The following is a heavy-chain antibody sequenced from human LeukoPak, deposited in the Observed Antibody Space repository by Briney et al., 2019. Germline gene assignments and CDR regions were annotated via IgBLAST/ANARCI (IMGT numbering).Heavy chain of an antibody. J-gene: IGHJ4*02. D-gene: IGHD1-26*01. CDR3: ARLSGSYFDY. V-gene: IGHV3-33*01. CDR2: IWYDGSRK. CDR1: GFTFSSNG. Sequence: GGSLRLSCAASGFTFSSNGMLWARQAPGKGLEWVAVIWYDGSRKYYADSVKGRFTISRDNSKNMLYLQMNSLRAEDTAVYYCARLSGSYFDYWGQGTLVTVSS.